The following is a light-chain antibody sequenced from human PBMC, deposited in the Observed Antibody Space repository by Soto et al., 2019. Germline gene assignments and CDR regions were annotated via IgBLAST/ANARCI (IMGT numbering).Light chain of an antibody. CDR2: DVS. Sequence: QSVLTQPASVSGSPGQSITISCTGTSSDVGGYDYVSWYQQHPGKVPKLMIYDVSSRPSGVSNRFSGSKSGNTASLTISGIQAEDEADYYCSSYASSSTLVFGGGTKLTVL. CDR3: SSYASSSTLV. J-gene: IGLJ2*01. V-gene: IGLV2-14*01. CDR1: SSDVGGYDY.